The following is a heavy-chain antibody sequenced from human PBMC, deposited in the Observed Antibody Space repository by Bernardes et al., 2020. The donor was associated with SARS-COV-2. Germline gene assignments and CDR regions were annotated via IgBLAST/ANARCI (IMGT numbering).Heavy chain of an antibody. J-gene: IGHJ2*01. CDR1: GFTFSDYY. CDR2: ISSSSSYT. Sequence: GGSLRLSCAASGFTFSDYYMSWIRQAPGKGLEWVSYISSSSSYTNYADSVKGRFTISRDNAKNSLYLQMNSLRAEDTAVYYCARVQDCSSTSCYRSGRSGSHYWYFDLWGRGTLVTVS. V-gene: IGHV3-11*05. D-gene: IGHD2-2*02. CDR3: ARVQDCSSTSCYRSGRSGSHYWYFDL.